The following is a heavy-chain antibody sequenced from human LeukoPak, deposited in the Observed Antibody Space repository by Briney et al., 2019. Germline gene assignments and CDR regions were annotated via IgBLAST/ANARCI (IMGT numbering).Heavy chain of an antibody. Sequence: GGSLRLSCAASGFTFSSYSMNWVRQAPGKGLEWVSSISSSSSYIYYADSVKGRFTISRGNAKNSLYLQINSLRAEDTAVYYCAREIVGTHKSRFDPWGQGTLVTVSS. CDR2: ISSSSSYI. D-gene: IGHD1-26*01. V-gene: IGHV3-21*04. CDR1: GFTFSSYS. J-gene: IGHJ5*02. CDR3: AREIVGTHKSRFDP.